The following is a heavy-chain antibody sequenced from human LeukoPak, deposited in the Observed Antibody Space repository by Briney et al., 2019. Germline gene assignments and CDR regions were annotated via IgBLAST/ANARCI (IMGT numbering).Heavy chain of an antibody. CDR3: AKVRVGATLYFDY. V-gene: IGHV3-23*01. CDR2: ISGSGGST. D-gene: IGHD1-26*01. CDR1: GFTFSSYA. Sequence: GGSLRLSCAASGFTFSSYAMSWVRQAPGKGPEWVSAISGSGGSTYHADSVKGRFTISRDNSKNTLYLQMNSLRAEDTAVYYCAKVRVGATLYFDYWGQGTLVTVSS. J-gene: IGHJ4*02.